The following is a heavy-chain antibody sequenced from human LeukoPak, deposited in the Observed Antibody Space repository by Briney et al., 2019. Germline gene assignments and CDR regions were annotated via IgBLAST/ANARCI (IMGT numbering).Heavy chain of an antibody. Sequence: SETLSLTCTVSGGSISSYYWSWIRQPPGKGLEWIGYIYYSGSTNYNPSLKSRVTISVDTSKNQFSLKLSSATAADTAVYYCARLNYARSWFDPWGQGTLVTVSS. CDR1: GGSISSYY. CDR2: IYYSGST. D-gene: IGHD1-7*01. J-gene: IGHJ5*02. CDR3: ARLNYARSWFDP. V-gene: IGHV4-59*08.